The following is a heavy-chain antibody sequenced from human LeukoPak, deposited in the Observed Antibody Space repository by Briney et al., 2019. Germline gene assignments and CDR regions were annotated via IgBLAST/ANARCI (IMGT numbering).Heavy chain of an antibody. CDR1: GFPFNAYW. CDR3: ARSLPYGTTWYGRSDF. J-gene: IGHJ4*02. V-gene: IGHV3-7*03. D-gene: IGHD6-13*01. CDR2: IRQDGDTK. Sequence: GGSLRLSCAASGFPFNAYWMTWVRQAPGKGLEWVANIRQDGDTKYYVDSVKGRFTISRDNAMNSLYLQMNSLRAEDTAIYYCARSLPYGTTWYGRSDFWGQGTPVTVSS.